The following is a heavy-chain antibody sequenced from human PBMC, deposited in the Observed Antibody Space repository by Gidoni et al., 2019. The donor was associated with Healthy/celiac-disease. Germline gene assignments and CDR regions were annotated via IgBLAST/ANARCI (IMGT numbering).Heavy chain of an antibody. D-gene: IGHD3-3*01. Sequence: QVQLQESGPGLVKPSDTLSLTCTVPGGSVSIGSYYWSWIRQPPGKGLEWIGYIYYSGSTNYNPSLKSRVTISVDTSKNQCSVKLSSVTAADTAVYYCARSDVDYDFWSGYHDAFDIWGQGTMGTVSS. V-gene: IGHV4-61*01. CDR3: ARSDVDYDFWSGYHDAFDI. CDR2: IYYSGST. J-gene: IGHJ3*02. CDR1: GGSVSIGSYY.